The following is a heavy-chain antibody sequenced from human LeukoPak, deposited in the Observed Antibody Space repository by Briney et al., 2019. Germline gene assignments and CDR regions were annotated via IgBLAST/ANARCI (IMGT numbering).Heavy chain of an antibody. CDR3: ARGRIWQQFDP. D-gene: IGHD5-24*01. J-gene: IGHJ5*02. CDR2: SYTSGST. CDR1: GYSINSGYY. Sequence: SETLSLTCTVSGYSINSGYYWGWIRQPPGNGLEWIGSSYTSGSTNYNPSLKSRVTISVDTAKNQFSLKLSSVTAADTAVYYCARGRIWQQFDPWGQGTLVTVSS. V-gene: IGHV4-38-2*02.